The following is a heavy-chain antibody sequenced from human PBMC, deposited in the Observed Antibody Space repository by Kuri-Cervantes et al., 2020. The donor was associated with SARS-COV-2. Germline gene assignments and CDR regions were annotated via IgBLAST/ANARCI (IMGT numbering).Heavy chain of an antibody. CDR2: INPNSGGT. V-gene: IGHV1-2*02. CDR3: SRDYCSKTNCYIRGMSNYYYGMDA. CDR1: GYTFTGYY. Sequence: ASVKVSCKASGYTFTGYYMHWVRQAPGQGLEWMGWINPNSGGTNYAQNLQGRVTMTTDTSTNTAYMELRSLRSDDTAMYYRSRDYCSKTNCYIRGMSNYYYGMDAWGQGTTVTVSS. D-gene: IGHD2-2*02. J-gene: IGHJ6*02.